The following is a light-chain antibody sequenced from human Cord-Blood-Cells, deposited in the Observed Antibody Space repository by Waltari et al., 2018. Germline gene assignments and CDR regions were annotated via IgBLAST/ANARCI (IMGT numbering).Light chain of an antibody. CDR1: SSDVWSYNL. V-gene: IGLV2-23*01. CDR3: CSYAGSSGV. J-gene: IGLJ1*01. Sequence: QSALTQPASVSGSPGQSITISCTGTSSDVWSYNLVSWYQQHPGKAPKLMIYEGSKRPSGVSNRFSGSKSGNTASLTISGLQAEDEADYYCCSYAGSSGVFGTGTKVTVL. CDR2: EGS.